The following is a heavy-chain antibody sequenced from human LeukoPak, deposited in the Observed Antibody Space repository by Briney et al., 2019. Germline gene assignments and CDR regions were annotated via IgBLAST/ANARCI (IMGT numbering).Heavy chain of an antibody. D-gene: IGHD6-13*01. V-gene: IGHV4-59*01. CDR1: GGSISSYY. CDR2: IYYSETT. J-gene: IGHJ4*02. Sequence: KPSETLSLTCTVSGGSISSYYWSWIRQPPGKGLEWIGYIYYSETTNYNPSLKSRVTISVDTYKNQFSLKLSSVTAADTAVYYCARGVYIAAAKYGYWGQGTLVTVSS. CDR3: ARGVYIAAAKYGY.